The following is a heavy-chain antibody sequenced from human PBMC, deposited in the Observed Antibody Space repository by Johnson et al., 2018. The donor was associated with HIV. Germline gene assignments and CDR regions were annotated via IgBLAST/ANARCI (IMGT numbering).Heavy chain of an antibody. CDR2: IYSGDTT. V-gene: IGHV3-66*02. Sequence: VQLVESGGGLVQPGGSLRLSCAVSGFTVNGNYMSWVRQAPGKGLEWVSVIYSGDTTYYADSVKGRFTISRDTSKNTLYLQMNSLRPADTAVYYCASDGWGLLVVAAVDVWGQGTLVTVSS. CDR1: GFTVNGNY. CDR3: ASDGWGLLVVAAVDV. J-gene: IGHJ3*01. D-gene: IGHD1-26*01.